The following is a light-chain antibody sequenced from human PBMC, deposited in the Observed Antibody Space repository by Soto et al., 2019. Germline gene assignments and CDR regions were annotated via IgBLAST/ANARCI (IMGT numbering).Light chain of an antibody. CDR2: DVS. CDR3: SSYTSSRTDV. CDR1: RSDVGAYSY. Sequence: QSALTQPASVSGSPGQSITISCTGTRSDVGAYSYVSWYQQHPGKAPKLIIYDVSDRPSGISNRFSGSTSDNTPSPPISGLQAEDEADYYCSSYTSSRTDVFGTGTKVPVL. V-gene: IGLV2-14*01. J-gene: IGLJ1*01.